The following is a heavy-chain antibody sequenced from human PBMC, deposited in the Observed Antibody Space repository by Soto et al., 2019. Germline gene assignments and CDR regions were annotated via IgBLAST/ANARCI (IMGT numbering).Heavy chain of an antibody. J-gene: IGHJ5*02. CDR2: INPSDGRT. V-gene: IGHV1-46*01. CDR1: GYPFTSYH. Sequence: QVQMVQSGAEVKKPGASVKVSCKASGYPFTSYHMHWMRQAPGQGLEWMGIINPSDGRTRYGEKFQGRVIMTRETSTSTVYMELSSLRSEDTAVYYCARARGYTFGYNYFDPWGQGTLVTVS. CDR3: ARARGYTFGYNYFDP. D-gene: IGHD5-18*01.